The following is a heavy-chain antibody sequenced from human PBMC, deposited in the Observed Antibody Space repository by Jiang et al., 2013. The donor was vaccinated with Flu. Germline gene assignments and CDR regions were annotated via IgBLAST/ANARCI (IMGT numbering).Heavy chain of an antibody. CDR2: MNPYNGNT. CDR1: GYTLTSYD. Sequence: EVKEPGASVKVSCKSSGYTLTSYDINWVRQATGQGLEWVGWMNPYNGNTGYAREFLGRVTMTRNTSISTAYMELRSLRSEDTAVYYCARGGRSANQLPGMDVWGQGTTVTVSS. J-gene: IGHJ6*02. V-gene: IGHV1-8*01. CDR3: ARGGRSANQLPGMDV. D-gene: IGHD2-2*01.